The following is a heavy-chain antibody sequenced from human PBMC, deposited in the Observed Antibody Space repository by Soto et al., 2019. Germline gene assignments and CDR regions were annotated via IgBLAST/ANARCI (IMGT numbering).Heavy chain of an antibody. CDR3: ARAKRNYYYGMDV. V-gene: IGHV4-59*01. D-gene: IGHD6-25*01. J-gene: IGHJ6*02. Sequence: SETLSLTCTVSGGSMISYYWSWILQPPWKELEWIGYIYYSGSTNYNPSLKSRVTISVDTSKNQFSLKLSSVTTADTAVYYCARAKRNYYYGMDVWGQGTTVTVSS. CDR1: GGSMISYY. CDR2: IYYSGST.